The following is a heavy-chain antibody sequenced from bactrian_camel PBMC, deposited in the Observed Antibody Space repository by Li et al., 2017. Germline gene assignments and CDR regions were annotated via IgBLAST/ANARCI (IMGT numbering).Heavy chain of an antibody. CDR3: ATVQRVGGSPP. V-gene: IGHV3-2*01. J-gene: IGHJ4*01. CDR1: GAIFNSYV. Sequence: HVQLVESGGGSAQAGGSLRLSCTASGAIFNSYVLGWHREGEGIAARDSDGNTAYADSVKGRFTISRDNAKNTLYLQMNSLKTEDTAVYYCATVQRVGGSPPRAQGTQVTVS. D-gene: IGHD2*01. CDR2: SDGNTA.